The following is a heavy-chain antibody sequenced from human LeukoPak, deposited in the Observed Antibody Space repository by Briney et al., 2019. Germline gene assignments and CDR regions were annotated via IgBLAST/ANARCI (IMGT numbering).Heavy chain of an antibody. CDR3: ARKVAYYYGSGSLNWFDP. J-gene: IGHJ5*02. CDR2: INHSGST. D-gene: IGHD3-10*01. Sequence: SETLSLTCAVYGGSFSGYYWSWIRQPPGKGLEWIGEINHSGSTNYNPSLKSRVTISVDTSKNQFSLKLSSVTAADTAVYYCARKVAYYYGSGSLNWFDPWGQGTLVTVSS. CDR1: GGSFSGYY. V-gene: IGHV4-34*01.